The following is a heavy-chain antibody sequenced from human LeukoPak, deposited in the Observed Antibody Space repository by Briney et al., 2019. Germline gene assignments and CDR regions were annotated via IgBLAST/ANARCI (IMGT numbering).Heavy chain of an antibody. J-gene: IGHJ4*02. CDR2: IYYSGST. Sequence: KPSETLSLTCTVSGGSISSSSYYWGWIRQPPGKGLEWIGSIYYSGSTYYNPPLKSRVTISVDTSKNQFSLKLSSVTAADTAVYYCAKDSTWFEPPFDSWGQGTLVTVSS. D-gene: IGHD3-10*01. CDR3: AKDSTWFEPPFDS. V-gene: IGHV4-39*02. CDR1: GGSISSSSYY.